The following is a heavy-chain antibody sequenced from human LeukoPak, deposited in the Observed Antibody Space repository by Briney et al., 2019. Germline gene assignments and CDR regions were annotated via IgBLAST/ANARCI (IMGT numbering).Heavy chain of an antibody. V-gene: IGHV3-30*18. J-gene: IGHJ4*02. Sequence: GGSLRLSCAASGFAFSGYPMHWVRQAPGKGLEWVAVVSYDGSNIYHAASVQGRFTISRDNSKNTLYLQMNSLRAEDTAVYYCAKSLDAQAVADPFDYWGQGTLVTVSS. CDR1: GFAFSGYP. D-gene: IGHD6-19*01. CDR3: AKSLDAQAVADPFDY. CDR2: VSYDGSNI.